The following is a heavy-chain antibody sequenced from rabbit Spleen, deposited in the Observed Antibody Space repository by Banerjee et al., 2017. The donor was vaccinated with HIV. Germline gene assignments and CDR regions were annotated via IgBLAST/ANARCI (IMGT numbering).Heavy chain of an antibody. CDR3: ARESYVGHAGYGYKF. V-gene: IGHV1S47*01. CDR2: INTGSADT. Sequence: QEQLQESGGGLVQPGGSLTLTCKASGFSLNNNYVMCWVRQAPGKGLEWIGCINTGSADTYYARWVKSRFTITSITNQNTVTLQMTSLTGADTATYFCARESYVGHAGYGYKFWGPGTLVTVS. D-gene: IGHD6-1*01. J-gene: IGHJ4*02. CDR1: GFSLNNNYV.